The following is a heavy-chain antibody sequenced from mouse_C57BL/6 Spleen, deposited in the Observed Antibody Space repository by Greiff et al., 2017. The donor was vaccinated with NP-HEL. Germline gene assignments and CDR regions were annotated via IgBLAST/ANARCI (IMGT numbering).Heavy chain of an antibody. V-gene: IGHV1-80*01. CDR2: IYPGGGGT. J-gene: IGHJ4*01. Sequence: QVQLQQPGAELVKPGASVKISCKASGYAFSSYWMNWVKQRPGQGLEWIGQIYPGGGGTNYNGKFKGKATLTADKSSSTAYMQLSSLTSEDSAVYFCARKEDGYQAYYYAMDYWGQGTSVTVSS. CDR3: ARKEDGYQAYYYAMDY. CDR1: GYAFSSYW. D-gene: IGHD2-3*01.